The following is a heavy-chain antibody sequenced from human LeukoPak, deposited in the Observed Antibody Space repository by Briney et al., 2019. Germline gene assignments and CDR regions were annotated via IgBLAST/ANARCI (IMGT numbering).Heavy chain of an antibody. V-gene: IGHV4-59*08. CDR3: ARYTRGRNGMDV. J-gene: IGHJ6*02. CDR2: IYYSGST. Sequence: SETLSLTCTVSGGSITSYYWSWIRQPPGKGLEWIGYIYYSGSTNYNPSLKSRVTISVDTSKNQFSLKLSPVTAADTAVYYCARYTRGRNGMDVWGQGTTVTVSS. CDR1: GGSITSYY. D-gene: IGHD1-26*01.